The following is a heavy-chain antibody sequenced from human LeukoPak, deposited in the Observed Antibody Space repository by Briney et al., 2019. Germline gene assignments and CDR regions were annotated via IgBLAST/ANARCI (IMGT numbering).Heavy chain of an antibody. J-gene: IGHJ4*02. Sequence: SETLSLTCAVYGGSFSGYYWSWIRQPPGKGLEWIGEINHSGSTNYNPSLKSRVTISVDTSKNQFSLKLSSVTAADTAVYYCARPDCSGGSCYVSYWGQGTLVTVSS. V-gene: IGHV4-34*01. CDR3: ARPDCSGGSCYVSY. CDR1: GGSFSGYY. CDR2: INHSGST. D-gene: IGHD2-15*01.